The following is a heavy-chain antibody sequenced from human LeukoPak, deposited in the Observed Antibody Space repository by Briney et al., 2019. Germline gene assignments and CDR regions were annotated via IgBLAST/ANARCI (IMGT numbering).Heavy chain of an antibody. Sequence: GGSLRLSCAASGFTFSSYGMHWVRQAPGKGLEWVAVISFDATNKYYADSVKGRFTISRDNSKNTLNLQMNSLRAEDTAVYYCAKERPYSSSLNLYYFDYWGQGTLVTVSS. J-gene: IGHJ4*02. CDR2: ISFDATNK. V-gene: IGHV3-30*18. CDR1: GFTFSSYG. CDR3: AKERPYSSSLNLYYFDY. D-gene: IGHD6-13*01.